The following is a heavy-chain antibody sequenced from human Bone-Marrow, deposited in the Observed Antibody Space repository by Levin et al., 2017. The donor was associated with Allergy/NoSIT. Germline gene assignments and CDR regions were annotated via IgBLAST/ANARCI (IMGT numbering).Heavy chain of an antibody. CDR2: IWYNGTGQ. D-gene: IGHD6-13*01. V-gene: IGHV3-33*01. CDR3: ARRWGIAALHQYNWFDP. CDR1: GFTFSSYA. Sequence: PGGSLRLSCAASGFTFSSYAMHWVRQAPGKGPEWVASIWYNGTGQQYADSVKGRFTISRDNSKNMLYLQMNSLRVEDTAVYYCARRWGIAALHQYNWFDPWGQGTLVTVSS. J-gene: IGHJ5*02.